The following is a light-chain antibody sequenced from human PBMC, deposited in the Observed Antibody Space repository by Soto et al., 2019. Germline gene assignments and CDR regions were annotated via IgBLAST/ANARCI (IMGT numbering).Light chain of an antibody. CDR1: SSDVGGYNY. Sequence: QSVLTQAASVSGSPGQSITISCTGTSSDVGGYNYVSWYQQHPGKAPKLMIYEVSNRPSGVSNRFSGSKSGNTASLTISGLQAEDEADYYCSSYTSSSTLFGTGTKVTVL. J-gene: IGLJ1*01. CDR3: SSYTSSSTL. V-gene: IGLV2-14*01. CDR2: EVS.